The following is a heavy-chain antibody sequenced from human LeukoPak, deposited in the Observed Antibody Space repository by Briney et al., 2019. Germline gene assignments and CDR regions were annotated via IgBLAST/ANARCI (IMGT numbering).Heavy chain of an antibody. CDR3: ARAAGLWSIYDAFDI. D-gene: IGHD5-18*01. V-gene: IGHV1-8*01. CDR1: GYTFTSYD. CDR2: MNPNSGNT. Sequence: ASVKVSCKASGYTFTSYDINWVRQATGQGLEWMGWMNPNSGNTGYAQKFQGRVTMTRNTSISTAYMELSSLGSEDTAVYYCARAAGLWSIYDAFDIWGQGTMVTVSS. J-gene: IGHJ3*02.